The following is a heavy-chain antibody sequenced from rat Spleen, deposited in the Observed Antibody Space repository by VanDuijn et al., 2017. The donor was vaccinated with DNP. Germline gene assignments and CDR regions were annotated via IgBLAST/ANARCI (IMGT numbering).Heavy chain of an antibody. CDR1: GFTFSNSW. D-gene: IGHD1-9*01. CDR2: INDDGGTT. V-gene: IGHV5-58*01. Sequence: EVQLVESGGDLVQPGRSLRLSCVASGFTFSNSWMYWIRQAPGKGLEWIGSINDDGGTTYYRDSVKGRFTISRDNAQNTVYLQMNSLRSEDTATYHCAKVRTTGIPGFAYWGQGTLVTVSS. CDR3: AKVRTTGIPGFAY. J-gene: IGHJ3*01.